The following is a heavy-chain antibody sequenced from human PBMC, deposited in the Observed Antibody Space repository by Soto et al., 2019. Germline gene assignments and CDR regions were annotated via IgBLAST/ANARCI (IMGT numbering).Heavy chain of an antibody. V-gene: IGHV1-2*02. CDR2: INPNSGGT. Sequence: GASVKVSCKASGYTFTGYYMHWVRQAPGQGLEWMGWINPNSGGTNYAQKFQGRVTMTRDTSISTAYMELSRLRSDDTAVYYCAREEGSSSSYYYYYGMDVWGQGTTVTVSS. CDR3: AREEGSSSSYYYYYGMDV. J-gene: IGHJ6*02. CDR1: GYTFTGYY. D-gene: IGHD6-6*01.